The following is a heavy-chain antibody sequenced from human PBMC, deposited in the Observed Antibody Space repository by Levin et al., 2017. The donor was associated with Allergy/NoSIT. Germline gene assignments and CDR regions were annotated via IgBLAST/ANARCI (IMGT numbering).Heavy chain of an antibody. J-gene: IGHJ3*02. V-gene: IGHV3-30*18. D-gene: IGHD4-17*01. Sequence: GGSLRLSCAASGFTFSSYGMHCVRQAPGKGLEWVAVISYDGSNKYYADSVKGRFTISRDNSKNTLYLQMNSLRAEDTAVYYCAKSGEGGAFDIWGQGTMVTVSS. CDR2: ISYDGSNK. CDR1: GFTFSSYG. CDR3: AKSGEGGAFDI.